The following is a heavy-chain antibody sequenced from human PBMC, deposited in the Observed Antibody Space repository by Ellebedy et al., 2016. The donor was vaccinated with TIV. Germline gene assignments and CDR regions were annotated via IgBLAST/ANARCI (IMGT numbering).Heavy chain of an antibody. J-gene: IGHJ6*02. CDR3: ASPKSSLNI. V-gene: IGHV3-23*01. D-gene: IGHD2-15*01. Sequence: GESLKISCAASGFTFSSYAMSWVRQAPGKGLEWVSIISGTGGSTNYADSVKGRFTISRDNSKNTLYLQMDSLRADDTAIYYCASPKSSLNIWGHGTTVTVSS. CDR1: GFTFSSYA. CDR2: ISGTGGST.